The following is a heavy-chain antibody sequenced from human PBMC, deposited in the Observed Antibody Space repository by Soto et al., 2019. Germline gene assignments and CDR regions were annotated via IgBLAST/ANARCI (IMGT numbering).Heavy chain of an antibody. V-gene: IGHV3-66*01. Sequence: GGSLRLSCAASGFTVSSNYMSWVRQAPGKGLEWVSVIYSGGSTYYADSVKGRFTISRDNSKNTLYLQMNSLRAEDTAVYYCARFWNYGPNFDYWGQGTLVTVSS. D-gene: IGHD1-7*01. J-gene: IGHJ4*02. CDR2: IYSGGST. CDR3: ARFWNYGPNFDY. CDR1: GFTVSSNY.